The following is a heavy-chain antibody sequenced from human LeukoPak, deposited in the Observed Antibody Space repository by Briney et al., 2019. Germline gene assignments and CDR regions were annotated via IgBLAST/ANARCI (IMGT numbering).Heavy chain of an antibody. CDR1: GFTVSSSH. CDR3: ARDFRGYQQNIVVVPAAKDGMDV. V-gene: IGHV3-66*01. J-gene: IGHJ6*02. Sequence: SGGSLRLSCAASGFTVSSSHMSWVRQAPGKGLEWVSVIYSGGRTYYADSVKGRFTISRDNSKNTLSLQMNSLRAEDTAVYYCARDFRGYQQNIVVVPAAKDGMDVWGQGTTVTVSS. D-gene: IGHD2-2*01. CDR2: IYSGGRT.